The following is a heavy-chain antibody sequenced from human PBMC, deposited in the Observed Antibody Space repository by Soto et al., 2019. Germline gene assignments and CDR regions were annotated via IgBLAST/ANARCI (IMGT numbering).Heavy chain of an antibody. V-gene: IGHV1-69*01. J-gene: IGHJ6*02. CDR1: GGSFETFI. D-gene: IGHD3-16*01. CDR3: VRSGTYGAARSGMDV. CDR2: VVPILGTP. Sequence: QVQLVQSGAEVKEPGSSVKVSCEASGGSFETFIMNWVRQTPGRGLEWMGGVVPILGTPTYAERFKGKVKIPATRSAGTTQTEVTGLRSEDSANYDCVRSGTYGAARSGMDVGGQGTTVIVSS.